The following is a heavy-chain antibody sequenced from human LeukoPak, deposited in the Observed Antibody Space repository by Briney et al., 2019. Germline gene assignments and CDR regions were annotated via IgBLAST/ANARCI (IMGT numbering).Heavy chain of an antibody. CDR2: IYPGDSDT. V-gene: IGHV5-51*01. CDR1: GYTFTSYW. CDR3: ASPSDTAMPNDAFEI. Sequence: GESLKISCKGPGYTFTSYWIGWVRQMPGKGLEWMGIIYPGDSDTRDSPSFQGQVTISVDKSINTAYLQWSSLKASDTAMYYCASPSDTAMPNDAFEIWGQGTMVTVSS. J-gene: IGHJ3*02. D-gene: IGHD5-18*01.